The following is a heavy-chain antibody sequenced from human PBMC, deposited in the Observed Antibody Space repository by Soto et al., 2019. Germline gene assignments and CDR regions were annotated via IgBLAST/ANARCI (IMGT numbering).Heavy chain of an antibody. Sequence: PGGSLRLSCAASGFTFSSYAMHWVRQAPGKGLEWVAVISYDGSNKYYADSVKGRFTISRDNSKNTLYLQMSSLRAEDTAVYYCATGACSGYDCYFDYWGQGTLVTVSS. J-gene: IGHJ4*02. CDR2: ISYDGSNK. D-gene: IGHD5-12*01. V-gene: IGHV3-30-3*01. CDR1: GFTFSSYA. CDR3: ATGACSGYDCYFDY.